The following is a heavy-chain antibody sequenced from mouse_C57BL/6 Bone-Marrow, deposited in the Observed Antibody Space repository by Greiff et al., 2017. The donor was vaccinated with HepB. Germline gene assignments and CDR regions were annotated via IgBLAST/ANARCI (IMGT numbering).Heavy chain of an antibody. D-gene: IGHD1-1*01. V-gene: IGHV1-9*01. CDR2: ILPGSGST. J-gene: IGHJ1*03. CDR3: ARSRGYVTTVVPYWYFDV. Sequence: QVQLKESGAELMKPGASVKLSCKATGYTFTGYWIEWVKQRPGHGLEWIGEILPGSGSTNYNEKFKGKATFTADTSSNTAYMQLSSLTTEDSAIYYYARSRGYVTTVVPYWYFDVWGTGTTVTVSS. CDR1: GYTFTGYW.